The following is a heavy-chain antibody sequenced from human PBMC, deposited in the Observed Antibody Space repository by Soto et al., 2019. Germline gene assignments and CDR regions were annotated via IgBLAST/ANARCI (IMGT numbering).Heavy chain of an antibody. CDR1: GGSITSSY. CDR2: IYYSGNT. J-gene: IGHJ4*02. D-gene: IGHD2-2*01. V-gene: IGHV4-59*08. CDR3: AKHGGVEPAAPVDY. Sequence: QVQLQESGPGLVKPSETLSLTCSVYGGSITSSYWSWIRQSPGKGLEWIGQIYYSGNTKSNPSLQCRVSMSVDTSKNQFSLKLSSVTAADTATYYCAKHGGVEPAAPVDYWGQGTLVTVSS.